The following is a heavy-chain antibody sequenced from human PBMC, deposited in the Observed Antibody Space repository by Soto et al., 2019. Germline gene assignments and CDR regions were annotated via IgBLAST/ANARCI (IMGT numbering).Heavy chain of an antibody. CDR1: GDSVSSGRFY. CDR3: ASDRGNSWSSYFGLDV. J-gene: IGHJ6*02. Sequence: QVQLQESGPGLLKPSETLSLSCTVSGDSVSSGRFYWSWVRQSPGRTLEWIGYITYNGRTKYSPSLQSRLSISMAPSKNQVSMSLTSVPAADTAVYYCASDRGNSWSSYFGLDVWGQGTTVTVSS. V-gene: IGHV4-61*01. CDR2: ITYNGRT. D-gene: IGHD3-10*01.